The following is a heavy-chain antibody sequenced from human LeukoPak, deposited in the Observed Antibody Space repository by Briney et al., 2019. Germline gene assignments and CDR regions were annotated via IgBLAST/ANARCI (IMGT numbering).Heavy chain of an antibody. CDR3: ARGPAYYFDTSGYHSGY. V-gene: IGHV3-74*01. J-gene: IGHJ4*02. CDR1: GFTFTTYW. Sequence: GGSLRLSCAASGFTFTTYWMHWVRQAPGKGLVWVSRITSDGSSTNYADSVKGRFTISRDNAKNTLYLQMNSLRADDTAVYYCARGPAYYFDTSGYHSGYWGQGTLVTVSS. CDR2: ITSDGSST. D-gene: IGHD3-22*01.